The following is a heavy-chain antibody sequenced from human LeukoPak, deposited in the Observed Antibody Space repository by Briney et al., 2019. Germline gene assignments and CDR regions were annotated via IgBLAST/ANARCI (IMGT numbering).Heavy chain of an antibody. CDR2: IYYSGST. Sequence: SQTLSLTCTVSGGSISSGGYYWSWIRQHPGKGLEWIGYIYYSGSTYYNPSLRSRVTISVDTSKNQFSLKLSSVTAADTAVYYCAGAVSYPPTVTTSYYFDYWGQGTLVTVSS. V-gene: IGHV4-31*03. CDR3: AGAVSYPPTVTTSYYFDY. J-gene: IGHJ4*02. CDR1: GGSISSGGYY. D-gene: IGHD4-17*01.